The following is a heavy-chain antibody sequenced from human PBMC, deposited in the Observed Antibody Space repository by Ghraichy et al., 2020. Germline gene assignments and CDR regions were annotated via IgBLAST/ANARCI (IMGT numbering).Heavy chain of an antibody. CDR1: GLTFDTYW. V-gene: IGHV3-7*01. CDR2: INQDGSEK. CDR3: GRGGGWTTEY. J-gene: IGHJ4*02. Sequence: GGSLRLSCETSGLTFDTYWMTSIRQAPWRGLEWVANINQDGSEKNYVDSVKGRFTISIDNTKTSLYLQMDNLRADDTAAYYCGRGGGWTTEYWVQGTLVTVSS. D-gene: IGHD6-19*01.